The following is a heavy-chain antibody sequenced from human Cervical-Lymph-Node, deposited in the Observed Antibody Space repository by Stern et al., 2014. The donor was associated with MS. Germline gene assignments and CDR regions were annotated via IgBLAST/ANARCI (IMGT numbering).Heavy chain of an antibody. V-gene: IGHV3-74*01. J-gene: IGHJ6*02. CDR1: GFTFSSYW. D-gene: IGHD5-18*01. Sequence: EVQLVESGGGLVQPGGSLRVSCAASGFTFSSYWMHWVRQAPGKGLVWVSRINSDGRTTTYADSVKGRFTISRDNAKNMLYLQMNSLRAEDTAVYYCARVFRGYSSGYYYFGMDVWGQGTTVTVSS. CDR3: ARVFRGYSSGYYYFGMDV. CDR2: INSDGRTT.